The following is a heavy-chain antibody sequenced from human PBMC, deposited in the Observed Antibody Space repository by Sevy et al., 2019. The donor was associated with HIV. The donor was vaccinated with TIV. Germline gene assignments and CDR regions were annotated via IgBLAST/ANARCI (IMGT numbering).Heavy chain of an antibody. D-gene: IGHD6-6*01. J-gene: IGHJ4*02. CDR3: ARELREYSSSSKYYFDY. CDR1: GFTFSSYS. Sequence: GGSLRLSCAASGFTFSSYSMNWVRQAPGKGLEWVSSISSSNNYIYYADSLKGRFTISRDNAKNSLYLQMNSLRAEDTAVYYCARELREYSSSSKYYFDYWGQGILVTVSS. V-gene: IGHV3-21*01. CDR2: ISSSNNYI.